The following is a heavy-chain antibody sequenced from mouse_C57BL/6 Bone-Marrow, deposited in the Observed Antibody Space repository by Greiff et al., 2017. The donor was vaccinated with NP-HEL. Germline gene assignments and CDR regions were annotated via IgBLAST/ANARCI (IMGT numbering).Heavy chain of an antibody. D-gene: IGHD1-1*02. CDR3: VRHAWYHHSSTMDY. CDR1: GFSFNTYA. CDR2: IRSKSNNYAT. J-gene: IGHJ4*01. Sequence: EVKLMESGGGLVQPKGSLKLSCAASGFSFNTYAMNWVRQAPGKGLEWVARIRSKSNNYATYYADSVKDRFTISRDDSESMLYLQMNNLKTEDTAMYYCVRHAWYHHSSTMDYWGQGTSVTVSS. V-gene: IGHV10-1*01.